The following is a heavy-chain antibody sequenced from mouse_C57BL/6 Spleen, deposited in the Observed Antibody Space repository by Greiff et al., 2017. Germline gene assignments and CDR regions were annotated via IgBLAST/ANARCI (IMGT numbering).Heavy chain of an antibody. D-gene: IGHD1-1*01. CDR3: ARERGSSPTGAYFDY. CDR2: INYDGSST. J-gene: IGHJ2*01. V-gene: IGHV5-16*01. Sequence: EVKLMESEGGLVQPGSSMKLSCTASGFTFSDYYMAWVRQVPEKGLEWVANINYDGSSTYYLDSLKSRFIISRDNAKNILYLQMSSLKSEDTATYYCARERGSSPTGAYFDYWGQGTTLTVSS. CDR1: GFTFSDYY.